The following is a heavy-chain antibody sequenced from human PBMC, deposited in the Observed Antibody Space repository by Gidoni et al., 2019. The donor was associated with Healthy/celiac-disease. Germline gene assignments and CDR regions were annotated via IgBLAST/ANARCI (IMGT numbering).Heavy chain of an antibody. CDR3: ARDAVGYCTNGVCYRRYYGMDV. Sequence: EVQLVESGGGLVQPGGSLRLSCAASGFPFSSYDMHLVRQATGKGLEGVSVIGTAGETYYPGSVKGRFTISRENAKNSLYLQMNSLRAGDTAVYYCARDAVGYCTNGVCYRRYYGMDVWGQGTTVTVSS. CDR2: IGTAGET. J-gene: IGHJ6*02. D-gene: IGHD2-8*01. CDR1: GFPFSSYD. V-gene: IGHV3-13*01.